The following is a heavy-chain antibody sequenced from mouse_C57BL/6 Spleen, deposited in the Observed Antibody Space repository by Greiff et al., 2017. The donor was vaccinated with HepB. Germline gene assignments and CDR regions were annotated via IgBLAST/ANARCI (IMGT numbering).Heavy chain of an antibody. J-gene: IGHJ1*03. Sequence: QVHVKQSGPELVKPGASVKLSCKASGYTFTSYDINWVKQRPGQGLEWIGWIYPRDGSTKYNEKFKGKATLTVDTSSSTAYMELHSLTSEDSAVYFCARGRNYWYFDVWGTGTTVTVSS. V-gene: IGHV1-85*01. CDR3: ARGRNYWYFDV. CDR2: IYPRDGST. CDR1: GYTFTSYD.